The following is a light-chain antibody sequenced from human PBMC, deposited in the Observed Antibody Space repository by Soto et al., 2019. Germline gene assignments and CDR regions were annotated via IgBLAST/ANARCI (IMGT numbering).Light chain of an antibody. Sequence: EIVLTQSPGTLSLSPGERATLSCRASQSVRNNYLAWYQQKPGQAPRLLISGASTGATGIPARFSGSGSGTEFTLTISSLQSEDCAIYYCQQYNGFSRTFGQGTKVDIK. CDR2: GAS. J-gene: IGKJ1*01. CDR1: QSVRNN. CDR3: QQYNGFSRT. V-gene: IGKV3-15*01.